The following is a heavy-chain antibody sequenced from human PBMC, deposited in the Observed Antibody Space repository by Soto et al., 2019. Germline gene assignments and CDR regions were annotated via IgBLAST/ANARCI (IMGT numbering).Heavy chain of an antibody. D-gene: IGHD1-20*01. CDR3: ARDLSRRITGTTATFDY. CDR2: ISAYNGNT. J-gene: IGHJ4*02. Sequence: ASLKLACKASGYTFTSYGISWVRMATEQGLEWMGWISAYNGNTNYAQKLQGRVTMTTDTSTSTAYMELRSLRSDDTAVYYCARDLSRRITGTTATFDYWGQGTLVTVSS. CDR1: GYTFTSYG. V-gene: IGHV1-18*01.